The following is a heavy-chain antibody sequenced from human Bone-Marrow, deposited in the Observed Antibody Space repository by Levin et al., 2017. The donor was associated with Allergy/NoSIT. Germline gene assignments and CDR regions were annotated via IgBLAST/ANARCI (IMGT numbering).Heavy chain of an antibody. CDR3: ARAGGITMIVVLPDFDY. D-gene: IGHD3-22*01. J-gene: IGHJ4*02. Sequence: GESLKISCAASGFTFSSYAMHWVRQAPGKGLEWVAVISYDGSNKYYADSVKGRFTISRDNSKNTLYLQMNSLRAEDTAVYYCARAGGITMIVVLPDFDYWGQGTLVTVSS. CDR2: ISYDGSNK. V-gene: IGHV3-30-3*01. CDR1: GFTFSSYA.